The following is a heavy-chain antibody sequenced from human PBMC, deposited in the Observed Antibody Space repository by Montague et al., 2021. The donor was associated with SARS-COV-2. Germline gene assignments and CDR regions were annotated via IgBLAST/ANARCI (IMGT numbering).Heavy chain of an antibody. CDR1: GFTFSDYS. V-gene: IGHV3-48*01. Sequence: SLRLSCAASGFTFSDYSVNWVRQAPGKGLEWISYISASTNIIYYADSVKGRFTISRDSSRNSLYLQMNSLRADDTAVYYCAKDLVLRAARPDSLDVWGQGTVVSVSS. J-gene: IGHJ3*01. D-gene: IGHD6-6*01. CDR2: ISASTNII. CDR3: AKDLVLRAARPDSLDV.